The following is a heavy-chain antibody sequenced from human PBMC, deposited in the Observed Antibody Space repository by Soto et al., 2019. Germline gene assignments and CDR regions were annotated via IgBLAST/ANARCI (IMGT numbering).Heavy chain of an antibody. CDR3: AKKSGVGATWYFDY. V-gene: IGHV3-23*01. CDR1: GFTFSNCG. D-gene: IGHD1-26*01. Sequence: GGSLSLYCAASGFTFSNCGMRWVRQAPGKGLEWVTALPEIGTNTYYADSVKGRFTISRDNSKNTLFLQINNLRAGDTAVYYCAKKSGVGATWYFDYWGQGTLVTVSS. J-gene: IGHJ4*02. CDR2: LPEIGTNT.